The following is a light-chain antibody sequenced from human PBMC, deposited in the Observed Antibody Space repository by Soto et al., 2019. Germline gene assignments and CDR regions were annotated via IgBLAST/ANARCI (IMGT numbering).Light chain of an antibody. CDR3: QQRFNWPRFT. CDR2: DAS. Sequence: EIVLTQSPATLSLSPGERATLSCRASQSVSSYLSWYQQKPGQAPRLLIYDASNRATGIPARFSGGGSGTDFTLPISSLEPEEFAVYYCQQRFNWPRFTFGQGTKLEIK. V-gene: IGKV3-11*01. CDR1: QSVSSY. J-gene: IGKJ2*01.